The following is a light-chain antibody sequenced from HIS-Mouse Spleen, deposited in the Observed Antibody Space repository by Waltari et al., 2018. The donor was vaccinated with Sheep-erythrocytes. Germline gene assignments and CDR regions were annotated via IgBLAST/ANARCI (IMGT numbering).Light chain of an antibody. CDR3: QAWDSSTAVV. CDR1: SSHVGVYNY. Sequence: QSALPQPPSASGSPGQSATISCTGTSSHVGVYNYVPCYQQHPGKAPKLMIYEVSKRPSGVPDRFSGSNSGNTATLTISGTQAMDEADYYCQAWDSSTAVVFGGGTKLTVL. V-gene: IGLV2-8*01. J-gene: IGLJ2*01. CDR2: EVS.